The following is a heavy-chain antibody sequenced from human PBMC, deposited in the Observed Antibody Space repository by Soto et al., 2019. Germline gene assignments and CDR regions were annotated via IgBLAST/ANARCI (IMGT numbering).Heavy chain of an antibody. Sequence: QVQLVQSGAEVKKPGASVKVSCKASGYTFTSYGISWVRQAPGQGLEWMGWISAYNGNTNYAQKLQGRVTMSTDTSTSTAYMELRSLRSDDTAVYYWARELGYCSGGSCSQLLDYWGQGTLVTVSS. J-gene: IGHJ4*02. CDR2: ISAYNGNT. D-gene: IGHD2-15*01. V-gene: IGHV1-18*01. CDR3: ARELGYCSGGSCSQLLDY. CDR1: GYTFTSYG.